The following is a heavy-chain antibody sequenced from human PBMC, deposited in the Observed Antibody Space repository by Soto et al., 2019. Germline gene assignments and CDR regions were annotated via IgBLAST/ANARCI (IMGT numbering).Heavy chain of an antibody. D-gene: IGHD2-21*02. V-gene: IGHV3-66*03. Sequence: EVQLVESGGGLIQPGGSLRLSCAASGFTVSSNYMSWVRQAPGKGLEWVSVIYSGGSTYYADSVKGRFTISRDNSKNTLYLQMNSLRAEDTAVYYCARDRARVVVTALFNWGQGTLVTVSS. CDR1: GFTVSSNY. CDR2: IYSGGST. J-gene: IGHJ4*02. CDR3: ARDRARVVVTALFN.